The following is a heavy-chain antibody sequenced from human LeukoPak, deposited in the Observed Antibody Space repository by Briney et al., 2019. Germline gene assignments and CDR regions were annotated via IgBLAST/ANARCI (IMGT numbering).Heavy chain of an antibody. CDR3: AREIRIVGATTGYFDY. D-gene: IGHD1-26*01. CDR1: GGTISSGTYY. Sequence: SETLSLTCTVSGGTISSGTYYWSWIRQHPGKGLEWIGYIYYSGSTYYNPSLKSRVTISVDTSKNQFSLKLSSVTAADTAVYYCAREIRIVGATTGYFDYWGQGTLVTVSS. CDR2: IYYSGST. J-gene: IGHJ4*02. V-gene: IGHV4-31*03.